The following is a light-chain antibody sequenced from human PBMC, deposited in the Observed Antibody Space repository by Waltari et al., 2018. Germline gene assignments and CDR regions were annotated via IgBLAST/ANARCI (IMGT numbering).Light chain of an antibody. CDR1: QRVSPY. V-gene: IGKV1-39*01. CDR3: QQTYSVPHT. CDR2: SAS. Sequence: IQMAQSPPSLSASVGDRVNITCRSIQRVSPYLNWLQQKSGKAPQGLIYSASSLQPGAPSRFSGSGSGTDFTLTISSLQPEDFATYYCQQTYSVPHTFGQGTKLEIK. J-gene: IGKJ2*01.